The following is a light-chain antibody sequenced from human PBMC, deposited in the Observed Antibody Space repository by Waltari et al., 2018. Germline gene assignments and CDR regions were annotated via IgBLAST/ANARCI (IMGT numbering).Light chain of an antibody. CDR3: QHDLRLPVT. CDR1: QRVGRT. V-gene: IGKV3-20*01. CDR2: GAS. Sequence: EIVLTQSPGTLSLSPGQTATLSCSASQRVGRTLAWYQQKSGRAPSLLIYGASIRATGIPDRCSGSGSGTDFSLTIREVEPEDFAVYHWQHDLRLPVTFGQGTKVEI. J-gene: IGKJ1*01.